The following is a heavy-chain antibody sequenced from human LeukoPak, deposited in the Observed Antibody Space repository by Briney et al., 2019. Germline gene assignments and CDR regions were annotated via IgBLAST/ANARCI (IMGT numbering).Heavy chain of an antibody. J-gene: IGHJ4*02. Sequence: PGGPLRLSCAASGFTFSIYAMHWVRLPPGKGLEWVAVISYDGKNKYYADSVKGRFTISRDNSENTLYLQMNSLRAEDTAVYYCVREPTTTSDYWGQGTLVTVSS. CDR3: VREPTTTSDY. CDR2: ISYDGKNK. V-gene: IGHV3-30*04. CDR1: GFTFSIYA. D-gene: IGHD1-26*01.